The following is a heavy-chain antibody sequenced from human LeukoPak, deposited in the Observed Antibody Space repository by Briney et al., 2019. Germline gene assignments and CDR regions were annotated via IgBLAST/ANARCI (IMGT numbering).Heavy chain of an antibody. CDR1: GYTFTSYD. D-gene: IGHD6-6*01. J-gene: IGHJ4*02. Sequence: GASVKVSCKASGYTFTSYDINWVRQATGQGLEWMGWMNPNSGNTGYAQKFQGRVTMIRNTSISTAYMELSSLRSEDTAVYYCARGIRGIAARPGRGWYFDYWGQGTLVTVSS. V-gene: IGHV1-8*01. CDR2: MNPNSGNT. CDR3: ARGIRGIAARPGRGWYFDY.